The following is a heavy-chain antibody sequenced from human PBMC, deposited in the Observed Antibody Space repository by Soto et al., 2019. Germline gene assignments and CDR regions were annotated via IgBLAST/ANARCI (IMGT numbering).Heavy chain of an antibody. Sequence: GGSLRLSCAASGFTFSSYAMHWVRQAPGKGLEWVAVISYDGSNKYYADSVKGRFTISRDNSKNTLYLQMNSLRAEDTAVYYCAREKSYSSSWTEGYGMDVWGQGTTVTVSS. CDR3: AREKSYSSSWTEGYGMDV. V-gene: IGHV3-30-3*01. J-gene: IGHJ6*02. CDR2: ISYDGSNK. D-gene: IGHD6-13*01. CDR1: GFTFSSYA.